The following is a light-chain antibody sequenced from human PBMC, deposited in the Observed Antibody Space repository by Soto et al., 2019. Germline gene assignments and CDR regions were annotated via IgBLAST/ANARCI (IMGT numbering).Light chain of an antibody. CDR3: HSYDSSLSGAV. V-gene: IGLV1-40*01. Sequence: QPVLTQPPSVSGSPGQRVTISCTGSSSNIGAGYDVPWYQQLPGPAPKLLIYGNINRPSGAPDRFSGSKSGTSASLATTGLQAEDEDDYYCHSYDSSLSGAVFGGGTKVTVL. CDR2: GNI. CDR1: SSNIGAGYD. J-gene: IGLJ2*01.